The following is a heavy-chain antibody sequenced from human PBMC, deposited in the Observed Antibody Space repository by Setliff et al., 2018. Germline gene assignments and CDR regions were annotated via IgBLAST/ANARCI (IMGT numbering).Heavy chain of an antibody. D-gene: IGHD3-3*01. Sequence: SETLSLTCTVSGDSINSRTNYWSWIRQPAGKGPEWIGHIYASWSTNYNPSLKSRVTMSVDTSKDQFSLNLTSVTAADTAVYYCARMSGFQYIDVWDKGTTVTVSS. CDR3: ARMSGFQYIDV. V-gene: IGHV4-61*09. J-gene: IGHJ6*03. CDR2: IYASWST. CDR1: GDSINSRTNY.